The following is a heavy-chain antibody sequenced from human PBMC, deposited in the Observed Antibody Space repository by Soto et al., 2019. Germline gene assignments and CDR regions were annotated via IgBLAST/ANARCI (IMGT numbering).Heavy chain of an antibody. Sequence: SETLSLTCTVSGGSISSYYWSWIRQPPGKGLEWIGYIYYSGSTNYNPSLKSRVTISVDTSKNQFSLKLSSVTAADTAVYYCARGYCSGGSCYVRESPDAFDIWGQGTMVTVSS. CDR3: ARGYCSGGSCYVRESPDAFDI. D-gene: IGHD2-15*01. CDR1: GGSISSYY. CDR2: IYYSGST. J-gene: IGHJ3*02. V-gene: IGHV4-59*01.